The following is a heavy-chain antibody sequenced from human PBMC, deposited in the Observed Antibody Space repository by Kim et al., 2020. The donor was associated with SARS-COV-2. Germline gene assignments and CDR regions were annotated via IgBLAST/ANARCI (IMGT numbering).Heavy chain of an antibody. V-gene: IGHV4-34*01. CDR1: GGSFSGYY. CDR3: ARGALWDFWSGTAYYYYY. J-gene: IGHJ6*03. D-gene: IGHD3-3*01. Sequence: SETLSLTCAVYGGSFSGYYWSWIRQPPGKGLEWIGEINHSGSTNYNPSLKSRVTISVDTSKNQFSLKLSSVTAADTAVYYCARGALWDFWSGTAYYYYY. CDR2: INHSGST.